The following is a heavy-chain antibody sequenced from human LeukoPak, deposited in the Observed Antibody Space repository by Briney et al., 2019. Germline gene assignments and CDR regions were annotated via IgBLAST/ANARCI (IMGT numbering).Heavy chain of an antibody. D-gene: IGHD3-10*01. V-gene: IGHV3-23*01. J-gene: IGHJ4*02. CDR3: AKTPKLIRGTPDY. Sequence: SVISGGGGDANYADSVKGRFTISRDNSKNTLYLQMSSLRAEDTAIYYCAKTPKLIRGTPDYWGQGTLVIVSS. CDR2: ISGGGGDA.